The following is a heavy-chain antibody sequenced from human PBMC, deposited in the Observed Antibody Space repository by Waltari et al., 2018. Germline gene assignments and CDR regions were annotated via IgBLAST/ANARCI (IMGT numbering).Heavy chain of an antibody. CDR1: GYTFTSYG. CDR3: ARSRARVVPAAISTGEFDY. Sequence: QVQLVQSGAEVKKPGASVKVSCKASGYTFTSYGISWVRQAPGQGLEWMGWINPYNVTQTYAPTLQGRVTMTTDTSTSTAYMELRSLRSDDTAVYYCARSRARVVPAAISTGEFDYWGQGTLVTVSS. J-gene: IGHJ4*02. D-gene: IGHD2-2*01. CDR2: INPYNVTQ. V-gene: IGHV1-18*04.